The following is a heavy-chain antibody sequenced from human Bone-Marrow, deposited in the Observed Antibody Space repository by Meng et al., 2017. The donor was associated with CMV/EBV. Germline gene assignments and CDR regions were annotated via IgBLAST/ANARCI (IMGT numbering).Heavy chain of an antibody. CDR3: ARAAYCTNGVCSLGKPDY. V-gene: IGHV4-59*02. J-gene: IGHJ4*02. D-gene: IGHD2-8*01. Sequence: GSLRLSCTVSGGSVSPYYWNWVRQSPGKGLEWIGYIYYSGSTNYNPSLKSRVTISVDTSKNQFSLKLSSVTAADTAVYYCARAAYCTNGVCSLGKPDYWGQGTLVTVSS. CDR2: IYYSGST. CDR1: GGSVSPYY.